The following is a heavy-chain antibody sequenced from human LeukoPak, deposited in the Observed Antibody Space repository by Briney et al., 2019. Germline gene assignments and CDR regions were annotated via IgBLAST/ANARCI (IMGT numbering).Heavy chain of an antibody. D-gene: IGHD3-3*01. Sequence: PSETLSLTCTVSGGSISSSSYYWGWIRQPPGKGLEWIGSIYYSGSTYYNPSLKSRVTISVDTSKNQFSLKLSSVTAADKTVYYSAEEALDYDFCSSYWHWGQGTLVTVSS. J-gene: IGHJ4*02. CDR2: IYYSGST. CDR3: AEEALDYDFCSSYWH. V-gene: IGHV4-39*01. CDR1: GGSISSSSYY.